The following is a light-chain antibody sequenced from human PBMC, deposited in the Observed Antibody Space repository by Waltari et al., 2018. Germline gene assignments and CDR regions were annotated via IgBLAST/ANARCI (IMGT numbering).Light chain of an antibody. CDR1: QSIASN. CDR2: AAS. Sequence: DIQMTQSPSSLSAPVGDRVTITCRASQSIASNLSWYQQKPGKAPKLLIYAASSLQSGVPSRFSARGSGTDFTLTISSLQREDFATYYCQQSYSSPRTFGQGTKVEVK. V-gene: IGKV1-39*01. CDR3: QQSYSSPRT. J-gene: IGKJ1*01.